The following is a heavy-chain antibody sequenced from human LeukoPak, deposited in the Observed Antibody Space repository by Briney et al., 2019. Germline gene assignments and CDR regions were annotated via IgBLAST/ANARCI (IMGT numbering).Heavy chain of an antibody. J-gene: IGHJ4*02. Sequence: GGSLRLSCAASGFTFSSYGMHWVRQAPGKGLEWEANINQDGSDKKYVDSVKGRFTISRDNDKNSVYLQMNGLRAEDTAVYYCGYSSGWLFDYWGQGAQVTVSS. V-gene: IGHV3-7*01. D-gene: IGHD6-19*01. CDR2: INQDGSDK. CDR3: GYSSGWLFDY. CDR1: GFTFSSYG.